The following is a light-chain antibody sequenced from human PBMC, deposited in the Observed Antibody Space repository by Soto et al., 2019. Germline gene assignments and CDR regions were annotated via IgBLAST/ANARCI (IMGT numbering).Light chain of an antibody. CDR2: VNSDGSH. CDR3: QTWVAGIWV. Sequence: QSVLTQSPSASASLGASVKLTCTLNSGHSGYAIAWHQQQPEKGPRFLMKVNSDGSHKRGDGIPDRFSGSSSGAERYLTISSLQSEDEADYHCQTWVAGIWVFGGGTKLTVL. V-gene: IGLV4-69*01. CDR1: SGHSGYA. J-gene: IGLJ3*02.